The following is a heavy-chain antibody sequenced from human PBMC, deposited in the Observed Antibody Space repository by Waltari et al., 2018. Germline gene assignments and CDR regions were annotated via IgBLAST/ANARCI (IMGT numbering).Heavy chain of an antibody. J-gene: IGHJ4*02. D-gene: IGHD1-1*01. V-gene: IGHV1-69*05. CDR2: IIPSVGKA. Sequence: QVQLVQSGAEVKKPGSSVKVSCKASGGTFSSYAISWWRQAPGQGLEWMGGIIPSVGKANYATKFQGRVTITTDESTSTAYMELNSLRAEDTAVYYGARELDGDYWDYWGQGTLVTVSS. CDR1: GGTFSSYA. CDR3: ARELDGDYWDY.